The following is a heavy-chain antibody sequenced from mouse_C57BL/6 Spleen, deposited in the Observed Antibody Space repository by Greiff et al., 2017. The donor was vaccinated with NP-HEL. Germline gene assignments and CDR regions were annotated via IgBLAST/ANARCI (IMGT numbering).Heavy chain of an antibody. CDR2: ISSGSSTI. CDR3: ARAFYYGSLYAMDY. Sequence: EVHLVESGGGLVKPGGSLKLSCAASGFTFSDYGMHWVRQAPEKGLEWVAYISSGSSTIYYADTVKGRFTITRDNAKNTLFLQMTSLRTEDTAMYYCARAFYYGSLYAMDYWGQGTSVTVSS. V-gene: IGHV5-17*01. J-gene: IGHJ4*01. D-gene: IGHD1-1*01. CDR1: GFTFSDYG.